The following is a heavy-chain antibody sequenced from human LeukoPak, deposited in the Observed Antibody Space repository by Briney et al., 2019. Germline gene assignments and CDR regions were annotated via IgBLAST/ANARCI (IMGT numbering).Heavy chain of an antibody. V-gene: IGHV3-30-3*01. CDR3: ARDRYYDSSGLYYFDY. CDR1: GFTFSSYA. Sequence: PGGSLRLSCAASGFTFSSYAMHWVRQAPGKGLEWVAVISYDGSNKYYADSVKGRFTISRDNSKNTLYLQMNSLRAEDTAVYYCARDRYYDSSGLYYFDYWGQGTLVTVSS. CDR2: ISYDGSNK. D-gene: IGHD3-22*01. J-gene: IGHJ4*02.